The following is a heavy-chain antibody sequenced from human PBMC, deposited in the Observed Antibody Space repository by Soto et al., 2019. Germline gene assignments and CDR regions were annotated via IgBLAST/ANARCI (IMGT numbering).Heavy chain of an antibody. CDR1: GYSINSDNY. Sequence: SETLSLTXTVSGYSINSDNYWGWIRQPPGKGLEWVGSVDHSGRTYYSSSLKSRVTMSIDTSKNQLSLRLTSVTAADTAIYYCAKKGYYPSGKINLFDSWGQGTLVTVSS. CDR2: VDHSGRT. V-gene: IGHV4-38-2*02. D-gene: IGHD3-10*01. J-gene: IGHJ4*02. CDR3: AKKGYYPSGKINLFDS.